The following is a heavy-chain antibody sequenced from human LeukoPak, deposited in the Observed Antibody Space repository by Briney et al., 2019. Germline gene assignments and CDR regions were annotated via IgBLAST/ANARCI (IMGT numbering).Heavy chain of an antibody. Sequence: GASVKVSCKASGGTFSSYAISWVRQAPGQGLEWMGGIIPIFGTANYAQKFQGRVTITADKSTSTAYMELSSLSSEDTAVYYCARVIRDRNYYYYMDVWGKGTTVTISS. J-gene: IGHJ6*03. CDR1: GGTFSSYA. V-gene: IGHV1-69*06. CDR3: ARVIRDRNYYYYMDV. CDR2: IIPIFGTA. D-gene: IGHD3-22*01.